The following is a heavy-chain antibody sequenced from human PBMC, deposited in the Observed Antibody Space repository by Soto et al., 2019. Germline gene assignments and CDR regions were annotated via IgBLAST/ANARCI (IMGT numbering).Heavy chain of an antibody. V-gene: IGHV1-3*01. J-gene: IGHJ4*02. CDR2: INAGNGNT. CDR1: GYTFTSYY. CDR3: ARVIGGLYYFDY. Sequence: VSVKVSCKASGYTFTSYYMHWVRQAPGQRLEWMGWINAGNGNTKYSQKFQGRVTITRDTSASTAYMELSSLRSEDTAVYYCARVIGGLYYFDYWGQGTLVTVSS. D-gene: IGHD3-16*01.